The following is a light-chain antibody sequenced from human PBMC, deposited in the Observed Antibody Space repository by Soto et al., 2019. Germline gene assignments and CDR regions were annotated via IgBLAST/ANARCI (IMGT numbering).Light chain of an antibody. Sequence: QSVLTQPPSASGTPGQRVTISCSGSSSNIGSNYVYWYQQLPGTAPKLLIYRNNQRPSGVPDRFSGSKSGTSASLAISGLRSEDEADYYCAAWDDSLSGLVVFGVGTKLTVL. CDR1: SSNIGSNY. V-gene: IGLV1-47*01. J-gene: IGLJ2*01. CDR3: AAWDDSLSGLVV. CDR2: RNN.